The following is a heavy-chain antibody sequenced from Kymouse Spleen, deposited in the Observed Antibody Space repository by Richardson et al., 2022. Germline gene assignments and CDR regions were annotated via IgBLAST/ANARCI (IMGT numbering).Heavy chain of an antibody. CDR2: INHSGST. CDR3: ASRGWNYGHWNY. J-gene: IGHJ4*02. Sequence: QVQLQQWGAGLLKPSETLSLTCAVYGGSFSGYYWSWIRQPPGKGLEWIGEINHSGSTNYNPSLKSRVTISVDTSKNQFSLKLSSVTAADTAVYYCASRGWNYGHWNYWGQGTLVTVSS. CDR1: GGSFSGYY. D-gene: IGHD1-7*01. V-gene: IGHV4-34*01.